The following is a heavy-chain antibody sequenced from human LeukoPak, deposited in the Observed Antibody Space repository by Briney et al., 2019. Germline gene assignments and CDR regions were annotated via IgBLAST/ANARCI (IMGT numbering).Heavy chain of an antibody. CDR2: IYYSGST. CDR1: GGSISGYY. D-gene: IGHD3-10*01. V-gene: IGHV4-59*01. Sequence: SETLSLTCTVSGGSISGYYWSWIRQPPGEGLEWIGYIYYSGSTNYNPSLKSRVTISVDTSKNQFSLKLSSVTAADTAAYFCARDGGSGSYYRFDSWGQGTLVTVSS. CDR3: ARDGGSGSYYRFDS. J-gene: IGHJ4*02.